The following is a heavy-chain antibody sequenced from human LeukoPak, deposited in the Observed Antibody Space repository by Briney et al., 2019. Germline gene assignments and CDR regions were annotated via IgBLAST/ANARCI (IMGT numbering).Heavy chain of an antibody. Sequence: GGSLKLSCAASGFTFNTYAMTWVRQAPGKGLEWVSVISFSGGSTYYADSVKGRFTISRDNSKNTLYLQMNSLRADDTAVYYCAKPNLPYCSGGSCYGFDYWGQGTLVTVSS. V-gene: IGHV3-23*01. D-gene: IGHD2-15*01. CDR1: GFTFNTYA. J-gene: IGHJ4*02. CDR2: ISFSGGST. CDR3: AKPNLPYCSGGSCYGFDY.